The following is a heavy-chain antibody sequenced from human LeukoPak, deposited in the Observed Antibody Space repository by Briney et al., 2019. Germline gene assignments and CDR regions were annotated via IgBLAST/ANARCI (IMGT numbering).Heavy chain of an antibody. J-gene: IGHJ4*02. Sequence: GRSLRLSCAASGFTFSSYGMHWVRQAPGKGLEWVAVISYDGSNKYYADSVKGRFTISRDNSKNTLYLQMNSLRAEDTAVYYCSVLLWFGELRWGQGTLVTVSP. CDR1: GFTFSSYG. CDR3: SVLLWFGELR. CDR2: ISYDGSNK. V-gene: IGHV3-30*03. D-gene: IGHD3-10*01.